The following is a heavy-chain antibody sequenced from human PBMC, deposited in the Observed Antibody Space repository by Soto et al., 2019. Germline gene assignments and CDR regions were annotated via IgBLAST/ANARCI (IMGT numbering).Heavy chain of an antibody. D-gene: IGHD6-19*01. V-gene: IGHV4-39*01. J-gene: IGHJ5*02. Sequence: SETLSLTCTVSGGSISNGGYYWGWIRQPPGKGLEWIGSIPYSGNTYYNPSLKSRVTMSVDTSKNQFSLKLTSVTAADTAVYYCARRRYSIGWSTNWFDPWGQGTLVTVSS. CDR1: GGSISNGGYY. CDR3: ARRRYSIGWSTNWFDP. CDR2: IPYSGNT.